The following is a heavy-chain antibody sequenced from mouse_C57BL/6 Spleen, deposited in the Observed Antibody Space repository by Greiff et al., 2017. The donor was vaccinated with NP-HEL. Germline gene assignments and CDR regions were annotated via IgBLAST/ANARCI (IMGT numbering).Heavy chain of an antibody. J-gene: IGHJ4*01. D-gene: IGHD1-1*01. CDR2: IYPGDGDT. CDR3: ARFTTVVAMDY. V-gene: IGHV1-80*01. Sequence: VKLQESGAELVKPGASVKISCKASGYAFSSYWMNWVKQRPGKGLEWIGQIYPGDGDTNYNGKFKGKATLTADKSSSTAYMQLSSLTSEDSAVYFCARFTTVVAMDYWGQGTSVTVSS. CDR1: GYAFSSYW.